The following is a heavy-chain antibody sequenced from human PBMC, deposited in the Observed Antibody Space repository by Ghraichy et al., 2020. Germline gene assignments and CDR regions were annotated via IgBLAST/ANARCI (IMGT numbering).Heavy chain of an antibody. D-gene: IGHD2-2*01. Sequence: SETLSLTCAVYGGSFSGYWSWIRQSPGRGLEWIGEINHNGNTNYNPSLKSRVTISVDTSKNQFSLKLSSVTAADTAGYYCARPYQMLMNDAFDIWGRGTMVNSSS. CDR3: ARPYQMLMNDAFDI. J-gene: IGHJ3*02. CDR2: INHNGNT. CDR1: GGSFSGY. V-gene: IGHV4-34*01.